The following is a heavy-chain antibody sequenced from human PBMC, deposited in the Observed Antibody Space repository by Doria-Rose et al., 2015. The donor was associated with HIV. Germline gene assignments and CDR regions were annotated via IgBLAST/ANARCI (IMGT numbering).Heavy chain of an antibody. CDR1: GYTFTSYY. J-gene: IGHJ2*01. CDR3: ARDPASLYGDTEWYFDL. CDR2: INPSSGST. V-gene: IGHV1-46*01. Sequence: QMVQSGAEVKKPGASVKVSCKASGYTFTSYYIHWVRQAPGQGLEWMGIINPSSGSTNYAQKFQGRVTMTRDTSTSTVYMELSSLRSEDTAVYHCARDPASLYGDTEWYFDLWGRGTLVTVSS. D-gene: IGHD4-17*01.